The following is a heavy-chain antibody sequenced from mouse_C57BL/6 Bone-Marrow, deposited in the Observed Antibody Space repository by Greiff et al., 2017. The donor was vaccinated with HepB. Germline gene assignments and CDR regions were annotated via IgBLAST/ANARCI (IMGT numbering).Heavy chain of an antibody. D-gene: IGHD1-1*01. CDR2: IDPENGDT. V-gene: IGHV14-4*01. Sequence: EVKLMESGAELVRPGASVKLSCTASGFNIKDDYMHWVKQRPEQGLEWIGWIDPENGDTEYASKFQGKATITADTSSNTAYLQLSSLTSEDTADYYCTSYYYGSRYVGRYFDYWGQGTTPTVSS. J-gene: IGHJ2*01. CDR3: TSYYYGSRYVGRYFDY. CDR1: GFNIKDDY.